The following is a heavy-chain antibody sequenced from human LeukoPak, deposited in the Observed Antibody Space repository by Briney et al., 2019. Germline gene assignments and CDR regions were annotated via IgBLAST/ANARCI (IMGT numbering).Heavy chain of an antibody. V-gene: IGHV3-30-3*01. Sequence: GGSLRLSCAASGFTFSSYAIYWVRQAPGEGLEWVAIISYDGSSAYYADSVKGRFTISRDNAKNTLYLQMNSLRDEDTAVYYCARDSSDTSSWPYYCDYWGQGTLVTVSS. D-gene: IGHD6-13*01. CDR3: ARDSSDTSSWPYYCDY. CDR2: ISYDGSSA. J-gene: IGHJ4*02. CDR1: GFTFSSYA.